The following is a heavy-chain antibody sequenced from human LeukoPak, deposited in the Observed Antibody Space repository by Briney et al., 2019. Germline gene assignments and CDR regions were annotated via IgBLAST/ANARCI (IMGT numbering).Heavy chain of an antibody. J-gene: IGHJ4*02. D-gene: IGHD1-1*01. CDR2: ISRSADIT. CDR3: AKEEVPNDF. Sequence: GGSLRLSCAASGFTFSSYAMSWVRQAPGKGLEWVSAISRSADITYYADSVKGRFTISRDIFKNTLFLQMNSLRAEDTAVYYCAKEEVPNDFWGQGTLVTVSS. CDR1: GFTFSSYA. V-gene: IGHV3-23*01.